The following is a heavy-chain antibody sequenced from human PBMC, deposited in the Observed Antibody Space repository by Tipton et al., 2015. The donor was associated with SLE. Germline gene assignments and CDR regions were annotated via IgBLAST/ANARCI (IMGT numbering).Heavy chain of an antibody. CDR3: ARGELVGGYFDL. V-gene: IGHV3-30*02. CDR2: IRYDGSNK. D-gene: IGHD2-8*02. J-gene: IGHJ2*01. Sequence: SLRLSCAASGFTFSSYGMHWVRQAPGKGLVWVAFIRYDGSNKYYADSVKGRFTISRDNSKNTLYLQMNSLRAEDTAVYYCARGELVGGYFDLWGRGTLPAVSS. CDR1: GFTFSSYG.